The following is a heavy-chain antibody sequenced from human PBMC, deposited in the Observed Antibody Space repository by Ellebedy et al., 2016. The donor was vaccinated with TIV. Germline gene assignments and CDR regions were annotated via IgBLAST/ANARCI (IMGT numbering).Heavy chain of an antibody. CDR1: GFNNDW. V-gene: IGHV3-7*03. J-gene: IGHJ6*02. CDR2: IHPDGNHK. CDR3: ARDPMDV. Sequence: PGGSLRLSCAGSGFNNDWVNWVRQAPGKGLEWVANIHPDGNHKNYVDSVKGRFTVSRDNAKNSLILQVNSLRAKDTALYYCARDPMDVWGQGTTVTVSS.